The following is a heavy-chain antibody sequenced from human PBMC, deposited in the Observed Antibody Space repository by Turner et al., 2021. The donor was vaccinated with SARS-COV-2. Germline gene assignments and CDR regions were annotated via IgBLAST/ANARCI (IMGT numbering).Heavy chain of an antibody. V-gene: IGHV1-24*01. D-gene: IGHD2-8*01. CDR3: ATAPPYCTNGVCPNWFDP. CDR1: GYTLIELS. Sequence: QVQLVQSGDEVKKPGASVKVSCKVSGYTLIELSMHWVLQAPGKGLEWMGGFDPEDGETIYAQKFQGRVTMTEDTSTDTAYMELSSLRSEDTAVYYCATAPPYCTNGVCPNWFDPWGQGTLVTVSS. J-gene: IGHJ5*02. CDR2: FDPEDGET.